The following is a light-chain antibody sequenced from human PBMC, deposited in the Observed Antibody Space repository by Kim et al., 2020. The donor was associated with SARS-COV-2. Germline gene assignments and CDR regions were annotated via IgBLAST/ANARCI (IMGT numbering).Light chain of an antibody. V-gene: IGKV1-27*01. J-gene: IGKJ1*01. CDR2: AAS. CDR3: QKYDAAPWT. CDR1: QGISNS. Sequence: ASVEDTVTISWRASQGISNSVAWYQKPPGKVPMVLFFAASTLLSGLASLSSGSGAGTVSPLTISSLPPDDVATYYCQKYDAAPWTFGQGTKVDIK.